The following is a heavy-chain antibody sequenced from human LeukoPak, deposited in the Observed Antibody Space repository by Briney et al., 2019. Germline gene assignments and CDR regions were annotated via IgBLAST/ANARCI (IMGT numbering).Heavy chain of an antibody. CDR2: IYYSGST. V-gene: IGHV4-61*01. Sequence: SETLSLTCTVSGGSVSSGSYYWSWIRQPPGKGLEWIGYIYYSGSTNYNPSLKSRVTISVDTSKNQFSLKLSSVPAADTAVYYCARGDYDILTRTYYYYYYGMDVWGKGTTVTVSS. D-gene: IGHD3-9*01. J-gene: IGHJ6*04. CDR1: GGSVSSGSYY. CDR3: ARGDYDILTRTYYYYYYGMDV.